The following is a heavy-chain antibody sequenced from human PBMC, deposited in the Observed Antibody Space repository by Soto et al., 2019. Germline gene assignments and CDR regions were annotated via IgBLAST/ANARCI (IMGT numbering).Heavy chain of an antibody. CDR2: IYYSGST. J-gene: IGHJ5*02. Sequence: SETLSLTCTVSGGSISSYYWSCIRQPPGKGLEWIGYIYYSGSTNYNPSLKSRVTISVDTSKNQFSLKLSSVTAADTAEYYCARSVSGSKPGLWFDPWGQVTLVTFSS. CDR1: GGSISSYY. D-gene: IGHD1-26*01. CDR3: ARSVSGSKPGLWFDP. V-gene: IGHV4-59*01.